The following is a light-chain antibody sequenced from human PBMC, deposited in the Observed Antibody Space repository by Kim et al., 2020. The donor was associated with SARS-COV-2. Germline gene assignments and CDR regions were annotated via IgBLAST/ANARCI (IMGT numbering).Light chain of an antibody. CDR3: QQYYSYPRT. V-gene: IGKV1-8*01. Sequence: SASTGDGVTITCRASQGISSYLAWYQQKPGKAPKLLIYAASTLQSGVPSRFSGSGSGTDFTLTISCLQSEDFATYYCQQYYSYPRTFGQGTKLEI. CDR2: AAS. J-gene: IGKJ2*01. CDR1: QGISSY.